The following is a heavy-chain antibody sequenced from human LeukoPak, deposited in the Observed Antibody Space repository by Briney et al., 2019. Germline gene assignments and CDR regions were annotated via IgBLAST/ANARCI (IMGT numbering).Heavy chain of an antibody. Sequence: SETLSLTCTVSGGSISGYYWNWIRQPPGKGLESIGYIYYSGSTNYNPSLKSRVTISVDTPKNQFSLKLSSVTAADTAVYYCARGSPQVDYWGQGTLVTVSS. V-gene: IGHV4-59*01. CDR3: ARGSPQVDY. J-gene: IGHJ4*02. CDR2: IYYSGST. CDR1: GGSISGYY. D-gene: IGHD2-15*01.